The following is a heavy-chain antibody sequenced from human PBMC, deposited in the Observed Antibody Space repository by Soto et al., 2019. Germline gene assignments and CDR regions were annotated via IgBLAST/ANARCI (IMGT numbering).Heavy chain of an antibody. CDR1: GFIFNNYA. CDR3: ATGELGTDY. D-gene: IGHD1-7*01. V-gene: IGHV3-23*01. Sequence: EVQLLESGGGLVQPGESLRLSCAASGFIFNNYAMSWVRQAPGKGLEWVSSISGSGGSTYYADSVKGRFTISRDNSKNTLYLQLNSLRAEDTAIYYCATGELGTDYWGQGTVVNVSS. J-gene: IGHJ4*02. CDR2: ISGSGGST.